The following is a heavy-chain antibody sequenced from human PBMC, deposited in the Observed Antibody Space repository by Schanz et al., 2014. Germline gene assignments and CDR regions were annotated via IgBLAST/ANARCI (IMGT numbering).Heavy chain of an antibody. V-gene: IGHV3-33*01. CDR2: LWHDGSKK. Sequence: QVQLVESGGGVVQPGRSLRLSCVASGFTFSSYDVFWVRQAPGKGLEWVAILWHDGSKKYYADSVKGRFTVSRDNSKNALYLQLSSLRAEDTAVYYCARLDPYCRSGTCSRAFDFWGQGTLVTVSS. D-gene: IGHD2-15*01. CDR1: GFTFSSYD. J-gene: IGHJ4*02. CDR3: ARLDPYCRSGTCSRAFDF.